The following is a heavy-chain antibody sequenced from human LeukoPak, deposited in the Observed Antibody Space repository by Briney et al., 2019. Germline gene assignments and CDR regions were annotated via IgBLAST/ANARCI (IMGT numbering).Heavy chain of an antibody. CDR2: VKSDGSST. CDR1: GFTFRSYW. Sequence: GGSLRLPCAASGFTFRSYWMHWVRQAPGKGLVWVSRVKSDGSSTSYADSVKGRFTISRDNVKNTLYLQMNSLRAEDTAVYYCARDDGRGGAADYWGQGTLITVSS. CDR3: ARDDGRGGAADY. J-gene: IGHJ4*02. V-gene: IGHV3-74*01. D-gene: IGHD2-15*01.